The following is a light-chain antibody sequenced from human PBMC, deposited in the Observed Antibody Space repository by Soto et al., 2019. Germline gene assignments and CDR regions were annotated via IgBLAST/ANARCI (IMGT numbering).Light chain of an antibody. CDR3: QQHNNWHPIT. CDR2: GAS. CDR1: QSVSSN. J-gene: IGKJ2*01. V-gene: IGKV3-15*01. Sequence: EIVMTQSPATLSVSPGERATLSCRASQSVSSNFAWYQQKPGQAPRLLIYGASTWATGIPVRFSCSGSGTEFTLTIISMLSEDFAVYYCQQHNNWHPITFGQGTKLEIK.